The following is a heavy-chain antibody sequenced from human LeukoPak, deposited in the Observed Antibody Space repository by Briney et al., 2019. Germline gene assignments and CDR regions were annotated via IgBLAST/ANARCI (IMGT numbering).Heavy chain of an antibody. V-gene: IGHV3-11*04. J-gene: IGHJ4*02. CDR2: ISHSGSTI. CDR3: ASRGYSYGYY. Sequence: PGGSLRLSCAASGYMFSDYYMSWIRQAPEKGLEWLSYISHSGSTIYYADSVKGRFTISRDNAKNSLYLQMNSLRAEDTAVYYCASRGYSYGYYWGQGTLVTVSS. D-gene: IGHD5-18*01. CDR1: GYMFSDYY.